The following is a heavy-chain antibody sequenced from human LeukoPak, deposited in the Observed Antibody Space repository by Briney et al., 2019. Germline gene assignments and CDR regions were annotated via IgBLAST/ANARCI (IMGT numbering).Heavy chain of an antibody. D-gene: IGHD1-26*01. J-gene: IGHJ4*02. CDR3: ATGFSYSGSYSADY. V-gene: IGHV1-24*01. CDR1: GYTLTELS. Sequence: ASVKVSCKVSGYTLTELSMHWVRQAPGKGLEWMGGFDPEDGETIYAQKFRGRVTMTEDTSTDTAYMELSSLRSEDTAVYYCATGFSYSGSYSADYWGQGTLVTVSS. CDR2: FDPEDGET.